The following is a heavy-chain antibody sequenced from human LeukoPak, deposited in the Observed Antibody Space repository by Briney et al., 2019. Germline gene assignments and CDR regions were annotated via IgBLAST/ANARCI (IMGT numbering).Heavy chain of an antibody. J-gene: IGHJ6*02. Sequence: GRSLRLSCAASGFSFSSFAMHWVRQAPGKGLEWVAVTPYDGNNKYYADSVKGRFTISRDNSKNTLYLQMNSLRAEDTAVYYCARDQSSSAGTGYYGIDVWGQGTKVTGSS. V-gene: IGHV3-30-3*01. CDR3: ARDQSSSAGTGYYGIDV. CDR1: GFSFSSFA. D-gene: IGHD6-6*01. CDR2: TPYDGNNK.